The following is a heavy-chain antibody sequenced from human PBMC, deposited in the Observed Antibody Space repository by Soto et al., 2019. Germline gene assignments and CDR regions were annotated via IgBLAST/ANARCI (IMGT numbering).Heavy chain of an antibody. J-gene: IGHJ6*02. V-gene: IGHV3-30*18. CDR2: ISYDGSNK. D-gene: IGHD3-10*01. CDR3: AKDLWQVVPRGYYYGMDV. Sequence: QMQLVESGGGVVQPGRSLRLSCAASGFTFSSHGMHWVRQAPGKGLEWVAVISYDGSNKYYADSVKGRFTISRDNSQNTLYLQMNSLRAEDTAVYYCAKDLWQVVPRGYYYGMDVRGQGTTVTVSS. CDR1: GFTFSSHG.